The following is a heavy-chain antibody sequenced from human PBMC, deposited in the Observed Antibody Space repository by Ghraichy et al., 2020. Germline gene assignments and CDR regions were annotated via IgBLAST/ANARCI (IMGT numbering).Heavy chain of an antibody. CDR2: ISAYNGNP. V-gene: IGHV1-18*04. D-gene: IGHD3-22*01. J-gene: IGHJ4*02. CDR1: GYTFTSYG. CDR3: ARVVVVGSYYYDSSGYLYYFDY. Sequence: ASVKVSCKASGYTFTSYGISWVRQAPGQGLEWMGWISAYNGNPNYAQKLQGRVTMTTDTSTSTAYMELRSLRSDDTAVYYCARVVVVGSYYYDSSGYLYYFDYWGQGTLVTVSS.